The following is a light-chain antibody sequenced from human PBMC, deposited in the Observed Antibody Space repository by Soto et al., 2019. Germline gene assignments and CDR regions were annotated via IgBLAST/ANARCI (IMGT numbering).Light chain of an antibody. Sequence: DVQMTQFPSSLSASVGDRVIITCRASQNIGTYVNWYQHKPGKAPKLLLYAASTLQSAVPSRFSGRGSGTDFTLTISRLQSEDLATYYCQQSYSTTSITFGRGTLLEI. J-gene: IGKJ5*01. CDR2: AAS. CDR1: QNIGTY. CDR3: QQSYSTTSIT. V-gene: IGKV1-39*01.